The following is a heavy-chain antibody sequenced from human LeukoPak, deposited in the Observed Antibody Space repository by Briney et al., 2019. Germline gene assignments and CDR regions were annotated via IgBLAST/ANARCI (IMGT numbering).Heavy chain of an antibody. J-gene: IGHJ4*02. CDR2: ISHSGDRT. Sequence: GGSLRLSCAASGFTFRSYVMNWVRQAPGKGLEWVSAISHSGDRTYYADSVKGRFTISRDNSKNTLYLQMNSLRAEDTAVYYCAKGGSSSWHSFDYWGQGTLVTVSS. CDR3: AKGGSSSWHSFDY. D-gene: IGHD6-13*01. CDR1: GFTFRSYV. V-gene: IGHV3-23*01.